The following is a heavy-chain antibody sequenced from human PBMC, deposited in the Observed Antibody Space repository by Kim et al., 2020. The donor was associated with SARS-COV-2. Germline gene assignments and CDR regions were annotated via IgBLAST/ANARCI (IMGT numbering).Heavy chain of an antibody. V-gene: IGHV4-59*01. CDR2: SGST. Sequence: SGSTNYSPSLKSRVTISVDTSKNQFSLKLSSVTAADTAVYYCARDFLLDYWGQGTLVTVSS. CDR3: ARDFLLDY. J-gene: IGHJ4*02.